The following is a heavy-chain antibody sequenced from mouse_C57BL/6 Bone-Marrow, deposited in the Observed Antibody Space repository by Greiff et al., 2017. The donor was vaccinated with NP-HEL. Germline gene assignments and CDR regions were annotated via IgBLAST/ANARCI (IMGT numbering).Heavy chain of an antibody. Sequence: KQPGAELVMPGASVKLSCKASGYTFTSYWMHWVKQRPGQGLEWIGEIDPSDSYTNYNQKFKGKSTLTVDKSSSTAYMQLSSLTSEDSAVYYCARRSSYAMDYWGQGTSVTVSS. CDR2: IDPSDSYT. CDR1: GYTFTSYW. V-gene: IGHV1-69*01. J-gene: IGHJ4*01. D-gene: IGHD1-1*01. CDR3: ARRSSYAMDY.